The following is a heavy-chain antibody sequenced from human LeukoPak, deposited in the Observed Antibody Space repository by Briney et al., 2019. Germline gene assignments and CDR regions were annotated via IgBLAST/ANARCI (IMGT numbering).Heavy chain of an antibody. V-gene: IGHV3-48*01. Sequence: GGSLRLSCAASGFTFSSYSMNWVRQAPGKGLEWVSYITSSSSAIYYADSVKGRFTISRDKAKNSLYLQMNSLRAEDTAVYYCARVAYCAGDCHHMDSWGQGTLVTVSS. D-gene: IGHD2-21*02. CDR3: ARVAYCAGDCHHMDS. CDR2: ITSSSSAI. J-gene: IGHJ4*02. CDR1: GFTFSSYS.